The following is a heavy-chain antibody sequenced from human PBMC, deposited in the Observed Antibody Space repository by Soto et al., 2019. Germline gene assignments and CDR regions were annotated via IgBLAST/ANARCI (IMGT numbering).Heavy chain of an antibody. CDR2: INAGNGNT. CDR1: GYTFTSYA. CDR3: ARPILMYSSSATHAFDI. Sequence: ASVKVSCKASGYTFTSYAMHWVRQAPGQRLEWMGWINAGNGNTKYSQKFQGRVTITRDTSASTAYMELSSLRSEDTAVYYCARPILMYSSSATHAFDIRGQGTMVTVSS. V-gene: IGHV1-3*01. D-gene: IGHD6-6*01. J-gene: IGHJ3*02.